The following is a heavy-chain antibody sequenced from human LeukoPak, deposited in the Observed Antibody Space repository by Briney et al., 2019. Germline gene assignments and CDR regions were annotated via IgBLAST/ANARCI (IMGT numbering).Heavy chain of an antibody. CDR1: GTSFSDYY. V-gene: IGHV3-11*05. CDR3: ARVNNYYGARGGGYFDY. Sequence: TGGSLRLSCAASGTSFSDYYMSWIRQAPGKGLEWVSDISSGSTYTNYADSVKGRFTIFRDNAKNSLYLQMNSLRTEDTAVYYCARVNNYYGARGGGYFDYWGQGTLVTVSS. CDR2: ISSGSTYT. D-gene: IGHD3-10*01. J-gene: IGHJ4*02.